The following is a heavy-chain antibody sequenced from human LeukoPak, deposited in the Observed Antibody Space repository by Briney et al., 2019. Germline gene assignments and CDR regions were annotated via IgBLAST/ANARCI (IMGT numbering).Heavy chain of an antibody. D-gene: IGHD6-25*01. Sequence: GGSLRLSCAASGFTFSSCAMSWVRQAPGKGLEWVSAISYSGGTTYYADSVKGRFTVSRDNSKNTLCLQMNSLRAEDTAVYFCAKLIASATALWGQGTLVTVSS. CDR3: AKLIASATAL. J-gene: IGHJ4*02. CDR1: GFTFSSCA. V-gene: IGHV3-23*01. CDR2: ISYSGGTT.